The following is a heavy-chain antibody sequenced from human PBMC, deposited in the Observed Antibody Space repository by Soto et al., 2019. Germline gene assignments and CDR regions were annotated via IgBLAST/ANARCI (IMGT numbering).Heavy chain of an antibody. CDR3: TREADDGIGPIDY. CDR1: GFSFTYSA. Sequence: EVQLLDSGGGLVQPGGSLTLSCAASGFSFTYSAMNWVRQAPGKGLEWVSHISGDGGTTYYADSVKGRFTFSRDNSKNTLDLQMNSLRAEDTAIYYCTREADDGIGPIDYWGQGILVTVSS. J-gene: IGHJ4*02. V-gene: IGHV3-23*01. D-gene: IGHD3-3*01. CDR2: ISGDGGTT.